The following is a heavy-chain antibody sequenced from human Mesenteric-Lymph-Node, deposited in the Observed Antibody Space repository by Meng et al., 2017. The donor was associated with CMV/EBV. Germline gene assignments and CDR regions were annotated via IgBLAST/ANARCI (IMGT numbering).Heavy chain of an antibody. CDR2: IKQDGSEK. Sequence: ETLSLTCAASGFTFRDYWMTWVRQAPGKGLEWVANIKQDGSEKYYVDSVKGRFTISRDNAKNSLYLQMNSLRAEDTAVYYCARAHYGSGSYSCDYWGQGTLVTVSS. D-gene: IGHD3-10*01. CDR3: ARAHYGSGSYSCDY. V-gene: IGHV3-7*01. J-gene: IGHJ4*02. CDR1: GFTFRDYW.